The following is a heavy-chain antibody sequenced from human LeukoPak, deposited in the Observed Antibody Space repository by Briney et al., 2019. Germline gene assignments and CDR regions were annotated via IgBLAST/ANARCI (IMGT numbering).Heavy chain of an antibody. V-gene: IGHV3-30*04. CDR3: AKSGRRYYDILTGYSGQPRTDY. J-gene: IGHJ4*02. CDR1: GFTFSSYA. Sequence: GGSLSPPCAASGFTFSSYAMHWVRPAPGKGLEWVAVISYDGSNKYYADSVKGRFTISRDNAKNSLYLQMNSLRAEDTAVYYCAKSGRRYYDILTGYSGQPRTDYWGQGTLVTVSS. CDR2: ISYDGSNK. D-gene: IGHD3-9*01.